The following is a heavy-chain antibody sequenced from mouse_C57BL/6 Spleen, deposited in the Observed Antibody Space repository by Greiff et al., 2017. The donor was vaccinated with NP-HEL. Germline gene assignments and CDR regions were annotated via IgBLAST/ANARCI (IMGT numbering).Heavy chain of an antibody. CDR2: IYPRGGNT. V-gene: IGHV1-81*01. Sequence: QVQLKESGAELARPGASVKLSCKASGYTFTSYGIRWVKQRPGQGLEWIGEIYPRGGNTYYTAKFTGKATLTADKSSSTEYIELSSLTPEDSAVYYCAGSHYGITPGRYFDVWGTGTTVTVSS. D-gene: IGHD1-1*02. CDR3: AGSHYGITPGRYFDV. J-gene: IGHJ1*03. CDR1: GYTFTSYG.